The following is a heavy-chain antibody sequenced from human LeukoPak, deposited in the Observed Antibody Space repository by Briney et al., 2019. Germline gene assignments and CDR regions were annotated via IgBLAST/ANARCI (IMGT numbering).Heavy chain of an antibody. V-gene: IGHV1-18*01. J-gene: IGHJ4*02. CDR3: ARDYYDSSGYINDY. CDR1: GYTFTSYG. CDR2: ISAYNGDT. Sequence: ASVKVSCKASGYTFTSYGISWVRQAPGQGLEWMGWISAYNGDTNYAQKLQGRVTMTTDTSTSTAYMELRSLRPDDTAVYYRARDYYDSSGYINDYWGQGTLVTVSS. D-gene: IGHD3-22*01.